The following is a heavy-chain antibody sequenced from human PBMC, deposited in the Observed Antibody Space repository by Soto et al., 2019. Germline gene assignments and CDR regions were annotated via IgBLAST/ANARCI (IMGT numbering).Heavy chain of an antibody. V-gene: IGHV3-53*01. CDR1: GFTVSSNY. J-gene: IGHJ4*02. D-gene: IGHD5-12*01. Sequence: PGGSLRLSCAASGFTVSSNYMSCVRQAPGKGLEWVSVIYSGGSTYYADSVKGRFTISRDNSKNTLYLQMNSLRAEDTAVYYCARVPRDGYNFINYWGQGTLVTVSS. CDR3: ARVPRDGYNFINY. CDR2: IYSGGST.